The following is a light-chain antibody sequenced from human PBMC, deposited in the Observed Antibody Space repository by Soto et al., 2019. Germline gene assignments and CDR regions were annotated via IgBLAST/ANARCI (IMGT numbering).Light chain of an antibody. J-gene: IGLJ1*01. V-gene: IGLV2-14*01. CDR3: SSYSSSTVRYV. CDR2: EVS. CDR1: SSDVGSYDF. Sequence: QSVLTQPASVSGSPGQPITMSCTGTSSDVGSYDFVSWYQQHPGKAPKLLIYEVSNRPSGVSARFSGSKSDNTASLTISGLQAADEADYFCSSYSSSTVRYVFGSGTKVTVL.